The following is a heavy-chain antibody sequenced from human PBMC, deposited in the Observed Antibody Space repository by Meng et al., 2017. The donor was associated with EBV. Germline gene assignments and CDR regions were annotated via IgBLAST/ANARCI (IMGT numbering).Heavy chain of an antibody. V-gene: IGHV1-46*01. J-gene: IGHJ4*02. CDR3: VRELVGGTFDY. CDR2: IIPAGGNT. D-gene: IGHD1/OR15-1a*01. CDR1: GYTFTSYY. Sequence: QVLLVKCGAEVKKPGASVKVSCKASGYTFTSYYMHLVRQAPGQGLEWMGIIIPAGGNTNYAQKFRGRFTMTRDTSTSTVYMDLSILTSEDTAVYYCVRELVGGTFDYWGQGTLVTVSS.